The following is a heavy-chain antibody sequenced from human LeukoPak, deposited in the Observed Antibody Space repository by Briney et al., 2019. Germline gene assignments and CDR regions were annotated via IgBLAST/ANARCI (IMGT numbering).Heavy chain of an antibody. J-gene: IGHJ6*04. Sequence: PGGSLRLSCAASGFTFSSYSMNWVRQAPGKGLEWVSSISSSSSYIYYADSVKGRFTISRDNAKNSLYLQMNSLRAEDTAVYYCARGPPRGYYGSGSYYKFGMDVWGKGTTVTVSS. CDR3: ARGPPRGYYGSGSYYKFGMDV. CDR1: GFTFSSYS. D-gene: IGHD3-10*01. V-gene: IGHV3-21*01. CDR2: ISSSSSYI.